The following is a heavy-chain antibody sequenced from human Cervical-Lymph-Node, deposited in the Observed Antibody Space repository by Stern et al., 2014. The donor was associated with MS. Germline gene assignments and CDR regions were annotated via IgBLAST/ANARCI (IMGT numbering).Heavy chain of an antibody. V-gene: IGHV4-61*01. CDR2: IYYTGAT. D-gene: IGHD5-18*01. Sequence: VQLVESGPGLVKPSETLSLTCTVSGDSVSSGSYYWSWIRQPPGKGLEWIGYIYYTGATNYNPSLKSRVTISADTSKNQFSLKLNSVTAADTAVYFCARKYTALDYWGQGTLVTVSS. J-gene: IGHJ4*02. CDR1: GDSVSSGSYY. CDR3: ARKYTALDY.